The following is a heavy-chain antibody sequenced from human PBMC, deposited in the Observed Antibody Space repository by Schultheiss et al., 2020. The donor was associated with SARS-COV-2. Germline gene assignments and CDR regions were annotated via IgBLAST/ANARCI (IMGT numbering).Heavy chain of an antibody. CDR2: ISGGTVGST. CDR1: GFTFSTTA. CDR3: ARRFLDPYYYYYYMDV. Sequence: GESLKISCAASGFTFSTTAMSWVRQAPGKGLEWVSTISGGTVGSTYYADSVKGRITISRDNSKNTMYLQMHSLTVEDTAVYYCARRFLDPYYYYYYMDVWGKGTTVTVSS. V-gene: IGHV3-23*01. J-gene: IGHJ6*03. D-gene: IGHD3-3*01.